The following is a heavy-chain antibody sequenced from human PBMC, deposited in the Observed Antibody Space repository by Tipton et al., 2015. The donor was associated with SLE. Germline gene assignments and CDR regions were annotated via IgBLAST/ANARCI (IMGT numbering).Heavy chain of an antibody. D-gene: IGHD1-1*01. CDR3: AGGQLERRRFDY. CDR1: GGSISSYY. V-gene: IGHV4-59*12. Sequence: LRLSCTVSGGSISSYYWSWIRQPPGKGLEWIGYIYYSGGTNYNPSLKSRVTISVDTSKNQFSLKLSSVTAADTAVYYCAGGQLERRRFDYWGQGTLVTVSS. J-gene: IGHJ4*02. CDR2: IYYSGGT.